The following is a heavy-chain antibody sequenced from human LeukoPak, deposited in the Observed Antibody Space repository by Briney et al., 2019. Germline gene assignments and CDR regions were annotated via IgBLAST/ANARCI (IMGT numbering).Heavy chain of an antibody. CDR2: ISHTGST. CDR3: AREGYFYGMDV. Sequence: ASETLSLTCAVSGGSVSSGGFSWRWIRQPPGKGPECIGSISHTGSTYYNSSLKSRVTISVDSSKNQFSLKLSSVTAADTAVYYCAREGYFYGMDVWGQGTTVTVSS. CDR1: GGSVSSGGFS. D-gene: IGHD2/OR15-2a*01. J-gene: IGHJ6*02. V-gene: IGHV4-30-2*01.